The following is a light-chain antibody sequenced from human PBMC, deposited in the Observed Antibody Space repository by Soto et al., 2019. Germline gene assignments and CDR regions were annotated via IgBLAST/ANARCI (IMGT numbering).Light chain of an antibody. V-gene: IGLV1-40*01. Sequence: QLVLTQPPSVSGAPGQRVTISCTGSSSNIGAGYDVHWYQQLPGTAPRLLIYANSDRPSGVPDRFSGSKSGTSASLAITGLQAEDEADYYCQSYDNSLSGDVVFGGGTKVIVL. J-gene: IGLJ2*01. CDR3: QSYDNSLSGDVV. CDR2: ANS. CDR1: SSNIGAGYD.